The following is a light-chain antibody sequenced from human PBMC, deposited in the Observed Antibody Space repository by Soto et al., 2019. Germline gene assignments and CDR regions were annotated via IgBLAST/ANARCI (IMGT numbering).Light chain of an antibody. CDR2: GAS. CDR1: QSISRY. J-gene: IGKJ1*01. CDR3: QQYGSSPPT. V-gene: IGKV3-20*01. Sequence: IVLTHSPGSLSLSPGERTTLSFRASQSISRYLAWYQQKPGQGPRLLIYGASSRATGTPDRFSGSGSGTDFTLTINRLEPEDFALYYCQQYGSSPPTFGQGTKVDIK.